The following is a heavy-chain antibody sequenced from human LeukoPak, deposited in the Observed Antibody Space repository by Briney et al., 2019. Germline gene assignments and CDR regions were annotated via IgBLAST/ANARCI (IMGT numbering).Heavy chain of an antibody. V-gene: IGHV4-4*07. D-gene: IGHD6-19*01. J-gene: IGHJ4*02. Sequence: SETLSLTCSVSGGSISGHFYYWRWIRQPAGKGLEWVGRIYTSGSTNYNPSLKSRVTMSVDTSKNQFSLKLTSVTAADTAVYYCARGKVVAGTPGQNSWDNWGQGILVTVSS. CDR1: GGSISGHFYY. CDR2: IYTSGST. CDR3: ARGKVVAGTPGQNSWDN.